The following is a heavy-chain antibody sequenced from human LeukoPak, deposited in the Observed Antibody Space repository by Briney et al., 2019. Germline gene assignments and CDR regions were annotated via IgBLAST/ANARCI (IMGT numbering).Heavy chain of an antibody. CDR2: IINSGSST. D-gene: IGHD2-15*01. V-gene: IGHV3-23*01. CDR3: ARQLGYCSDGSCYFDY. Sequence: GGSLRLSCAASGFTFSSYAMSWVRQAPGKGLEWVSAIINSGSSTYYADSVKGRFTIFRDNSKNTLYLQMNSLRAEDTALYYCARQLGYCSDGSCYFDYWGQGTLVTVSS. J-gene: IGHJ4*02. CDR1: GFTFSSYA.